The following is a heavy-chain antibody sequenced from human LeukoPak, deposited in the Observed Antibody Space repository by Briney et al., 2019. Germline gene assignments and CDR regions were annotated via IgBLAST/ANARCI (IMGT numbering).Heavy chain of an antibody. Sequence: ASVKVSCKASGFTFNAYNIHWVRQAPGQGLEWMGWINPKSGGANYAQKFQGRVTMTWDTSISTAYMELSRLRSDDTAVYYCARGSLPRDAFDIWGQGTMVTVSS. V-gene: IGHV1-2*02. D-gene: IGHD4-17*01. CDR3: ARGSLPRDAFDI. CDR1: GFTFNAYN. J-gene: IGHJ3*02. CDR2: INPKSGGA.